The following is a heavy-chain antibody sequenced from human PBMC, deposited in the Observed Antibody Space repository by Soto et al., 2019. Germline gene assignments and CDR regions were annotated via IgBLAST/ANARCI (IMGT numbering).Heavy chain of an antibody. V-gene: IGHV1-2*02. CDR1: GYIFTGYY. CDR2: INTKTGGT. Sequence: GAVKVSFKASGYIFTGYYIQGVGQARGQGLEGMGWINTKTGGTKYAKKFQGRVTTTRDPSINTAYMEVSRLRSDDTAVYYCAIDKVAFYLWGQGTMVTVSS. J-gene: IGHJ3*01. CDR3: AIDKVAFYL.